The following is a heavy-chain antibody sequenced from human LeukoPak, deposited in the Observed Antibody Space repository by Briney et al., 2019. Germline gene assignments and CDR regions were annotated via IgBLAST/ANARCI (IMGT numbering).Heavy chain of an antibody. CDR3: ARGRSGYCRTTSCYTFDH. J-gene: IGHJ4*02. CDR2: IIPIFDTT. V-gene: IGHV1-69*13. CDR1: GDTFSTYP. Sequence: ASVKVSCKGSGDTFSTYPTSWVRQAPGRGLEWMGGIIPIFDTTNYAQKFQDRATITADESTSTVYMELRSLRSEDTAIYYCARGRSGYCRTTSCYTFDHWGQGTLVTVSS. D-gene: IGHD2-2*01.